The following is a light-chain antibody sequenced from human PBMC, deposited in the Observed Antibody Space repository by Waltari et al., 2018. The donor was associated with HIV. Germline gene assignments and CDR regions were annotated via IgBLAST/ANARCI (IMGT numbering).Light chain of an antibody. V-gene: IGKV3-15*01. Sequence: EIVMTQSPATLSVSPGDRATPPCRASQSINTALAWYQQKPGQAPRLLIYDVSTRATGVPTRFSGGGSGTEFTLTISSLQSEDFGVYYCQQYKQLPPYIFGQGTKLEI. CDR3: QQYKQLPPYI. J-gene: IGKJ2*01. CDR1: QSINTA. CDR2: DVS.